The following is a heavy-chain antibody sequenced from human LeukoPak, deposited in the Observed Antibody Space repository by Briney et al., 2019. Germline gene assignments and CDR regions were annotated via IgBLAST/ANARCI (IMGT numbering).Heavy chain of an antibody. Sequence: SETLSLTCAVSGGAISDYYWNWIRQPPGKGLEWIGYISQSGYTSYKPSLKSRLTIGVYTSTNQVSLKLSSVSAADTAVYYCARRGDSSGWSFWFDSWGQGALVIVSS. CDR2: ISQSGYT. J-gene: IGHJ5*01. V-gene: IGHV4-59*01. CDR1: GGAISDYY. CDR3: ARRGDSSGWSFWFDS. D-gene: IGHD6-13*01.